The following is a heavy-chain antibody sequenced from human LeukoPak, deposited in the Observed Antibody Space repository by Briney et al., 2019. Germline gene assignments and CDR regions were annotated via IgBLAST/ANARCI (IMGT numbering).Heavy chain of an antibody. CDR3: TRALDPTYYDILTGYYRSTPNWFDP. Sequence: PGGSLRLSYAASGFTFSDYYMSWIRQAPGKGLEWVSYISSSSSYTNYADSVKGRFTISRDNAKNSLYLQMNSLRAEDTAVYYCTRALDPTYYDILTGYYRSTPNWFDPRGQGTLVTVSS. CDR2: ISSSSSYT. J-gene: IGHJ5*02. CDR1: GFTFSDYY. V-gene: IGHV3-11*05. D-gene: IGHD3-9*01.